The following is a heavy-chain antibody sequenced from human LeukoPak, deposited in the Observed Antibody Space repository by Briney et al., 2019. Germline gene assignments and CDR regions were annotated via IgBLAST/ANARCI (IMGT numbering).Heavy chain of an antibody. CDR2: IYYSGST. D-gene: IGHD2-8*02. CDR3: ARHTGYRVAFDI. CDR1: GGSFSGYY. V-gene: IGHV4-59*08. Sequence: PSETLSLTCAVYGGSFSGYYWSWIRQPPGKGLEWIGYIYYSGSTNYSPSLKSRVTISVDTSKNQFSLKLSSVTAADTAVYYCARHTGYRVAFDIWGQGTMVTVSS. J-gene: IGHJ3*02.